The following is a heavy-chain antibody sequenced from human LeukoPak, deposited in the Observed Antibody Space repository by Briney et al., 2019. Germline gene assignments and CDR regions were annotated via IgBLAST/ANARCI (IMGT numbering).Heavy chain of an antibody. CDR2: IIPIFGTA. J-gene: IGHJ5*02. V-gene: IGHV1-69*06. D-gene: IGHD3-10*01. Sequence: SVKVSCKASGGTFSSYAISWVRQAPGQGLEWMGGIIPIFGTANYAQKFQGRVTITADKSTSTAYMELSSLRSEDTAVYYCAIQPQYGPGHKGFDPWGQGTLVTVSS. CDR1: GGTFSSYA. CDR3: AIQPQYGPGHKGFDP.